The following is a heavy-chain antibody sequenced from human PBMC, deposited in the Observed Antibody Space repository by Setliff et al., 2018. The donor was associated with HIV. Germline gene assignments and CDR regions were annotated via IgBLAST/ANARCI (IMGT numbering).Heavy chain of an antibody. CDR2: INVGNDNT. V-gene: IGHV1-3*01. D-gene: IGHD2-15*01. Sequence: ASVKVSCKASGYSFTNYAMHWVRQAPGQRLEWMGWINVGNDNTKYSQTLQGRVTIARDTSASTAYMELSSLRSEDTAVYYCARYHCSGGSCYFPYFDYWGQGTLVTVSS. J-gene: IGHJ4*02. CDR1: GYSFTNYA. CDR3: ARYHCSGGSCYFPYFDY.